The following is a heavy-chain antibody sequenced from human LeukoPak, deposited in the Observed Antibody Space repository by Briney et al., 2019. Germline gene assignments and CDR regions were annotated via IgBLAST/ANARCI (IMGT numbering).Heavy chain of an antibody. CDR3: ARGAPGY. J-gene: IGHJ4*02. Sequence: GSLRLSCAASGFTFSNAWMSWVRQPPGKGLEWIGEINYSGSTNYNPSLKSRVTISVDTSKNQFSLKLSSVTAADTAVYYCARGAPGYWGQGTLVTVSS. V-gene: IGHV4-34*01. CDR2: INYSGST. CDR1: GFTFSNAW.